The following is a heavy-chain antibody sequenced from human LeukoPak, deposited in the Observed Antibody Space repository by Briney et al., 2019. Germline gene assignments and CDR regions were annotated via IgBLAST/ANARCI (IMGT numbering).Heavy chain of an antibody. CDR2: MNPNSGNT. D-gene: IGHD1-26*01. J-gene: IGHJ4*02. CDR1: GYTFTSYD. CDR3: ATDLGEVGAIPRGFDY. V-gene: IGHV1-8*01. Sequence: GASVKVSCKASGYTFTSYDIDWVRQATGQGLEWMGWMNPNSGNTGYAQKFQGRVTITRNTSISTAYMELSSLRSEDTAVYYCATDLGEVGAIPRGFDYWGQGTLVTVSS.